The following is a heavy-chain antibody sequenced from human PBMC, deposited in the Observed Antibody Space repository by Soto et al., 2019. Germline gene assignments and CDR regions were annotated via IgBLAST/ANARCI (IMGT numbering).Heavy chain of an antibody. CDR1: GYTLTELS. V-gene: IGHV1-24*01. D-gene: IGHD6-13*01. Sequence: ASVKVSCKVSGYTLTELSMHWVRQAPGKGLEWMGGFDPEDGETIYAQKFQGRVTMTEDTSTDTAYMELSSLRSEDTAVYYCAKAKGLSSSWYFRLVLSPRINCFAPGGRGTLATV. CDR3: AKAKGLSSSWYFRLVLSPRINCFAP. J-gene: IGHJ5*02. CDR2: FDPEDGET.